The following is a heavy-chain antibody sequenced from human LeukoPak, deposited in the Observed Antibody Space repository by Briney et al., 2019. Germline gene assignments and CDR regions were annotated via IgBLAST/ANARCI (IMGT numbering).Heavy chain of an antibody. D-gene: IGHD3-16*01. CDR2: IYTSGST. J-gene: IGHJ3*02. Sequence: SETLSLTCTVSGGSISSYYWSWIRQPAGKGLEWIGRIYTSGSTNYNPSLKSRVTMSVDTSKNQFSLKLSSVTAADTAVYYCASGRYDYVWGSHPSHPGAFDIWGQGTMVTASS. V-gene: IGHV4-4*07. CDR3: ASGRYDYVWGSHPSHPGAFDI. CDR1: GGSISSYY.